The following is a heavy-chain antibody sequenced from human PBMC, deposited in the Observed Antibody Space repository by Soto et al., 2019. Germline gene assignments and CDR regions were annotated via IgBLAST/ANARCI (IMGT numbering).Heavy chain of an antibody. J-gene: IGHJ4*02. Sequence: QVQLVESGGGVVQPGRSLRLSCAASGFTFSSYGMHWVRQAPGKGLEWVAVISYDGSNKYYADSVKGRFTISRDNSKNTLYLQMNGLRAEDTAVYYCAKDARVGWFGETSDKGHYWGQGTLVTVSS. CDR2: ISYDGSNK. V-gene: IGHV3-30*18. D-gene: IGHD3-10*01. CDR3: AKDARVGWFGETSDKGHY. CDR1: GFTFSSYG.